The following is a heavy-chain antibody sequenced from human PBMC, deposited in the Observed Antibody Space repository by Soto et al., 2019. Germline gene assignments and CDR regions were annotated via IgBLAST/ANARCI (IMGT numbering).Heavy chain of an antibody. D-gene: IGHD3-10*01. CDR3: ARIWYNSGTFHRGGEV. V-gene: IGHV3-23*01. Sequence: PGGSLRLSCAASGFTFSSYTMSWVRQAPGKGLDWVSSISGSGGTTYYPDSVTGRFTISRDNSKNTLYLQMNSLRAEDTAVYYCARIWYNSGTFHRGGEVWGQGTTVSVSS. CDR1: GFTFSSYT. CDR2: ISGSGGTT. J-gene: IGHJ6*02.